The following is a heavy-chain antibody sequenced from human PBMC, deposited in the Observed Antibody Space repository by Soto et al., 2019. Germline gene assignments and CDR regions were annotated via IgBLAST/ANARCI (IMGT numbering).Heavy chain of an antibody. CDR2: ISGSGINT. CDR3: AKSVGGTNYYYGMDV. Sequence: EVQLLESGGGLVQPGGSPRLSCAASGFTFSLYAMSWVRQAPGKGLEWVSVISGSGINTYYADSVKGRFTVSRDNSKNTLYLQMNSLGVEDTAVYYCAKSVGGTNYYYGMDVWGRGTTVNVS. CDR1: GFTFSLYA. V-gene: IGHV3-23*01. D-gene: IGHD2-15*01. J-gene: IGHJ6*02.